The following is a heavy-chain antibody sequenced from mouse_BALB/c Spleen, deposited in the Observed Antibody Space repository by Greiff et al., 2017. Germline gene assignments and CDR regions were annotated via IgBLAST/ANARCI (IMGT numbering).Heavy chain of an antibody. CDR2: ISSGGGNT. J-gene: IGHJ2*01. CDR1: GFTFSSYT. Sequence: EVKLMESGGGLVKPGGSLKLSCAASGFTFSSYTMSWVRQTPEKRLEWVATISSGGGNTYYPDSVKGRFTISRDNAKNNLYLQMSSLRSEDTALYYCARYDYDYFDYWGQGTTLTVSS. D-gene: IGHD2-4*01. CDR3: ARYDYDYFDY. V-gene: IGHV5-9*03.